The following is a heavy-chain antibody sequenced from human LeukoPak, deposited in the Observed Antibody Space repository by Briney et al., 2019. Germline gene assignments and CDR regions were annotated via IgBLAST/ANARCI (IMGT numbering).Heavy chain of an antibody. CDR2: IYYSGST. V-gene: IGHV4-39*07. D-gene: IGHD4-11*01. Sequence: PSETLSLTCTVSGGSISSSSYYWGWIRQPPGKGLERIGSIYYSGSTYYNPSLKSRVTISVDTSKNQFSLKLSSVTAADTAVYYCAREKYSKAWGTRGIDYWGQGTLVTVSS. J-gene: IGHJ4*02. CDR3: AREKYSKAWGTRGIDY. CDR1: GGSISSSSYY.